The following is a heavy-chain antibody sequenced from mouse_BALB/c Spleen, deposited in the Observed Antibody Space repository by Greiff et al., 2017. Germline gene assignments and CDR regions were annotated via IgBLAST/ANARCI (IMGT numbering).Heavy chain of an antibody. CDR3: ARSLFTTVVADYAMDY. CDR1: GDSITSGY. J-gene: IGHJ4*01. D-gene: IGHD1-1*01. V-gene: IGHV3-8*02. CDR2: ISYSGST. Sequence: EVQLQQSGPSLVKPSQTLSLTCSVTGDSITSGYWNWIRKFPGNKLEYMGYISYSGSTYYNPSLKSRISITRDTSKNQYYLQLNSVTTEDTATYYCARSLFTTVVADYAMDYWGQGTSVTVSS.